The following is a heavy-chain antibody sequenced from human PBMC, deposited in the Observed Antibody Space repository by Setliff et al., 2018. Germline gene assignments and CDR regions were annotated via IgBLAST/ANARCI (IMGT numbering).Heavy chain of an antibody. Sequence: PSETLSLTCSVSGGSISGSHYSWVWMRQPPGKRLEWIGSTYYNGTAYYNPSLQSRVAISVDTSKNYFSLDVISVTAADTAVYYCVRESRSTWYRRDFWGQGTLVTVSS. CDR2: TYYNGTA. D-gene: IGHD6-13*01. CDR1: GGSISGSHYS. V-gene: IGHV4-39*02. J-gene: IGHJ4*02. CDR3: VRESRSTWYRRDF.